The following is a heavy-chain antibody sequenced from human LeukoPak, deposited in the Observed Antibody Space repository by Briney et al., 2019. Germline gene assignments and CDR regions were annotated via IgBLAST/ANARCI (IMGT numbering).Heavy chain of an antibody. D-gene: IGHD3-10*01. Sequence: PSETLSLTCTVSGVSISSGSYYWSWIRQPAGKGLEWIGRIYTSGSTNYNPSLKSRVTISVDTSKNQFSLKLSSVTAADTAVYYCAREVDYYGSGSYEGYYYMDVWGKGTTVTVSS. CDR1: GVSISSGSYY. V-gene: IGHV4-61*02. CDR3: AREVDYYGSGSYEGYYYMDV. CDR2: IYTSGST. J-gene: IGHJ6*03.